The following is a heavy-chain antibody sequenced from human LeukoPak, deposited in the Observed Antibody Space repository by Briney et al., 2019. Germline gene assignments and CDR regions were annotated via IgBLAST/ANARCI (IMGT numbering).Heavy chain of an antibody. CDR3: ARDPYGSGSYYVYYYYYMDV. V-gene: IGHV1-18*01. CDR2: ISAYNGNT. J-gene: IGHJ6*03. Sequence: GASVKVSCKASGYTFTSYGISWVRQAPGQGLEWMGWISAYNGNTNYAQKLQGRVTMTTDTSTSTAYMELRSLRSDDTAVYYCARDPYGSGSYYVYYYYYMDVWGKGTTVTVPS. CDR1: GYTFTSYG. D-gene: IGHD3-10*01.